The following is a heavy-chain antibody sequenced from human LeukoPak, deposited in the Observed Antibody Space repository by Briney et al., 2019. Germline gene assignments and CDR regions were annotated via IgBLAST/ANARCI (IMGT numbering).Heavy chain of an antibody. CDR2: IIPIFGTA. D-gene: IGHD3-22*01. J-gene: IGHJ6*03. V-gene: IGHV1-69*13. Sequence: ASVKVSCKASGGTFSSYAISWVRQAPGQGLEWMGGIIPIFGTANYAQKFQGRVTITADESTSTAYMELSSLRSEDTAVYYCARDSQWLSLHDYYYYYMDVWGKGTTVTVSS. CDR3: ARDSQWLSLHDYYYYYMDV. CDR1: GGTFSSYA.